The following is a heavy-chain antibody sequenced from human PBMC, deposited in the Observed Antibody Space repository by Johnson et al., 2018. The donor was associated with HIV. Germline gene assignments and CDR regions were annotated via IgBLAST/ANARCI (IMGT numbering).Heavy chain of an antibody. CDR2: ISGSGGST. CDR1: GFTFSSYA. J-gene: IGHJ3*02. CDR3: AKAIGGHDAFDI. Sequence: VQLVESGGGLVQPGGSLRLSCAASGFTFSSYAMSWVRQAPGKGLEWVSAISGSGGSTYYADSVKGRFTISRDNSKNTMYLQMNSLRAEYTAVYYCAKAIGGHDAFDIWGQGTMVTVSS. D-gene: IGHD3-16*01. V-gene: IGHV3-23*04.